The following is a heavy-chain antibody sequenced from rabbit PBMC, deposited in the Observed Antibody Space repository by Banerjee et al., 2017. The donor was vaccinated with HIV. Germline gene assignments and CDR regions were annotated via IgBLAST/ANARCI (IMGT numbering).Heavy chain of an antibody. J-gene: IGHJ4*01. CDR3: ARDAGYAGSNL. Sequence: QEQLEESGGDLVKPEGSLTLTCTASGFSFSSSYWICWVRQAPGKGLEWIACIYAGSSGNTYYASWAKGRFTISKTSSTTVTLQMTSLTAADTATYFCARDAGYAGSNLWGPGTLVTVS. CDR2: IYAGSSGNT. V-gene: IGHV1S45*01. D-gene: IGHD4-2*01. CDR1: GFSFSSSYW.